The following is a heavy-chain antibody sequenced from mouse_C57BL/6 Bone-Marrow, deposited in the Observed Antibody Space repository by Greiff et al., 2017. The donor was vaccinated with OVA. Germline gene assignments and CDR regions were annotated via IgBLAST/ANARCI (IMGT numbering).Heavy chain of an antibody. D-gene: IGHD2-2*01. CDR3: ARLWLLWYFDV. CDR2: IYPRSGNT. CDR1: GYTFTSYG. Sequence: VQLQQSGAELARPGASVKLSCKASGYTFTSYGISWVKQRTGQGLEWIGEIYPRSGNTYYNEKFKGKATLTADKSSSTAYMELRSLTSEDSAVCFCARLWLLWYFDVWGTGTTVTVSS. J-gene: IGHJ1*03. V-gene: IGHV1-81*01.